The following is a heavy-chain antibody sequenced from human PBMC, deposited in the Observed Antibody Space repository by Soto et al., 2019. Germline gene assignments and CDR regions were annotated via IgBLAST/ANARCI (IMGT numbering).Heavy chain of an antibody. D-gene: IGHD2-2*01. CDR1: GYTFVSSG. CDR3: ARDLMYTSSPDSWFDP. V-gene: IGHV1-18*01. CDR2: ISPGSGNI. J-gene: IGHJ5*02. Sequence: ASVKVSCNTSGYTFVSSGINWVRQAPGQGLEWMGWISPGSGNIIYAQKFQGRGTLTTDTSTSTVFMDLRSLRFDDTAVYYCARDLMYTSSPDSWFDPWGEVTLATVSS.